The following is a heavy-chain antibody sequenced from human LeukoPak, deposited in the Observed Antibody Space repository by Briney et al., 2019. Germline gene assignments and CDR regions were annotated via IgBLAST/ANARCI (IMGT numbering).Heavy chain of an antibody. CDR2: IYPADSDT. D-gene: IGHD2-2*01. CDR3: AIYSSSISSTFDY. CDR1: GYSFTKYW. V-gene: IGHV5-51*01. Sequence: GESLKISCKDSGYSFTKYWIGWVRQMPGKGPEWMGVIYPADSDTKYSPSFQGQVTISADKSISTAYLQWSSLKASDAAMYYCAIYSSSISSTFDYWGQGTLVTVSS. J-gene: IGHJ4*02.